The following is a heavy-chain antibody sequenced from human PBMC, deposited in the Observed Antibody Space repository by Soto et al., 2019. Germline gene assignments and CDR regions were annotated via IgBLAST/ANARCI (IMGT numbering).Heavy chain of an antibody. D-gene: IGHD3-22*01. CDR2: IDPSDSYT. Sequence: GETLKISCKGSGYSFTSYWISWVRQMPGKGLEWMGRIDPSDSYTNYSPSFQGHVTISADKSISTAYLQWSSLKASDTAMYYCARRGYDSEVDAFDIWGQGTMVTVSS. CDR1: GYSFTSYW. J-gene: IGHJ3*02. V-gene: IGHV5-10-1*01. CDR3: ARRGYDSEVDAFDI.